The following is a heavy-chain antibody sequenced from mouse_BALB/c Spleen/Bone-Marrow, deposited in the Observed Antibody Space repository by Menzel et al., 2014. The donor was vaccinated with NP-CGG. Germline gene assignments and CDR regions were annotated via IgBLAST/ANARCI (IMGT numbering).Heavy chain of an antibody. J-gene: IGHJ2*01. CDR3: ARKYGGY. Sequence: QVQLQQSGAELVRPGSSVKISCKASGYPFSSYWMSWVKQRPGQGLEWIGQIYPGDGETNYNGKFKGNATLTADKSSSTAYMQLISLTSEDSAVYFCARKYGGYWGQGTTLTVSS. D-gene: IGHD2-10*02. CDR1: GYPFSSYW. V-gene: IGHV1-80*01. CDR2: IYPGDGET.